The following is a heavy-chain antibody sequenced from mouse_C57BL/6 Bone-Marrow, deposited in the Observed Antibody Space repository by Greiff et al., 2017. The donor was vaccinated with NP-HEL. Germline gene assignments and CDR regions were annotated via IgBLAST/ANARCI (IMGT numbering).Heavy chain of an antibody. J-gene: IGHJ2*01. CDR2: ISDGGSYT. CDR3: ARERNWAYFDY. CDR1: GFTFSSYA. V-gene: IGHV5-4*01. D-gene: IGHD4-1*01. Sequence: EVQGVESGGGLVKPGGSLKLSCAASGFTFSSYAMSWVRQTPEKRLEWVATISDGGSYTYYPDNVKGRFTISRDNAKNNLYLQMSHLKSEDTAMYYCARERNWAYFDYWGQGTTLTVSS.